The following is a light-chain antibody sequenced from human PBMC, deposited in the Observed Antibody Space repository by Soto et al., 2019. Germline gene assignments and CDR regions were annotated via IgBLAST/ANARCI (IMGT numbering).Light chain of an antibody. CDR3: QQSYTTTLT. V-gene: IGKV1-39*01. Sequence: DIQMTQSPSSLSASVGDRVTITCRASQNIGNYLNWYQHKAGKAPKFLIYTASTLQSGVPSMFCVCRSGEDFTLTISSVQFEDFATYYCQQSYTTTLTFGGGTQVEIK. CDR2: TAS. J-gene: IGKJ4*01. CDR1: QNIGNY.